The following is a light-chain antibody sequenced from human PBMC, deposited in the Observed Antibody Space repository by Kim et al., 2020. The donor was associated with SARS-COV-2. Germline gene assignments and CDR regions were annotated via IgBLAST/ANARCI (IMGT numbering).Light chain of an antibody. CDR2: GNN. J-gene: IGLJ3*02. CDR3: QSYDSSLSGSEV. V-gene: IGLV1-40*01. Sequence: VTTAGTGSRSNIGAGYDVHWYQQLPGKAPKLLIYGNNNRPSGVPDRFSGSKSGNSASLAITGLQAEDEADYYCQSYDSSLSGSEVFGGGTQLTVL. CDR1: RSNIGAGYD.